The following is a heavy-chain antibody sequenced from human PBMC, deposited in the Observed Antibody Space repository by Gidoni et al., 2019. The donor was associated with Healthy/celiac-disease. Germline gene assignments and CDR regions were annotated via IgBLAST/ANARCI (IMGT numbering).Heavy chain of an antibody. CDR2: ISYDGSNK. Sequence: QVQLVESGGGVVQPGRSLRLSCAASGFTFSSDGMHWVRQAPGKGLEWVAVISYDGSNKYYADSVKGRFTISRDNSKNTLYLQMNSLRAEDTAVYYCAKAVEQWELLRSSFDYWGQGTLVTVSS. J-gene: IGHJ4*02. CDR3: AKAVEQWELLRSSFDY. D-gene: IGHD1-26*01. V-gene: IGHV3-30*18. CDR1: GFTFSSDG.